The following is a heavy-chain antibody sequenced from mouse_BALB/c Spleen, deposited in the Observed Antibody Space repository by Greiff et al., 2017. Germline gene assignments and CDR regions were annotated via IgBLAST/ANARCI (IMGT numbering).Heavy chain of an antibody. CDR3: ARTAIYYDYEEGAMDY. Sequence: VQLKESGPGLVKPSQSLSLTCTVTGYSITSDYAWNWIRQFPGNKLEWMGYISYSGSTSYNPSLKSRISITRDTSKNQFFLQLNSVTTEDTATYYCARTAIYYDYEEGAMDYWGQGTSVTVSS. J-gene: IGHJ4*01. CDR1: GYSITSDYA. D-gene: IGHD2-4*01. CDR2: ISYSGST. V-gene: IGHV3-2*02.